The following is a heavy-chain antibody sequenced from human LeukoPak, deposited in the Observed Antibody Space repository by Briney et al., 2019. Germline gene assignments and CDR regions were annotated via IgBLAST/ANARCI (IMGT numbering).Heavy chain of an antibody. V-gene: IGHV4-34*01. CDR1: GGSFSAYY. D-gene: IGHD4-17*01. J-gene: IGHJ4*02. Sequence: SETLSLTCAVYGGSFSAYYWSWIRQPPGKGLEWIGEINRGGSTNYSPSLKSRVTISLDTSKNQVSLKLSSVTAADTAMYYCGLSTTKATTRTIDCWGQGTLVTVSS. CDR3: GLSTTKATTRTIDC. CDR2: INRGGST.